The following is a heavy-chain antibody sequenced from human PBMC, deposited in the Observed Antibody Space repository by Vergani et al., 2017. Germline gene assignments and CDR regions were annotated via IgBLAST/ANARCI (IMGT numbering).Heavy chain of an antibody. Sequence: QVQLVESGGGVVQPGRSLRLSCAASGFTFSNYALHWVRQTPGKGLEWVAVISYDGNNKYYVDSVKGRFTISRDNSKNTMFVQMNSLRIEDTAVYYCARDSGDSSSLGCWGQGTLVTVSS. D-gene: IGHD6-6*01. V-gene: IGHV3-30*04. CDR1: GFTFSNYA. CDR3: ARDSGDSSSLGC. CDR2: ISYDGNNK. J-gene: IGHJ4*02.